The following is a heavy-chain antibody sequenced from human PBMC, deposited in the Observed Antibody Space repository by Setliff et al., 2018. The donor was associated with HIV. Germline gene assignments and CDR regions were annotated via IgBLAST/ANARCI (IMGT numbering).Heavy chain of an antibody. Sequence: GGSLRLSCAASGFTLNIYAMNWVRQAPGKGLEWVSVIGGSGGSTYYADSVKGRFTISRDNSKNTLYLQMNSLRAEDTAVYYCAKGTYSYDSSGPDYWGQGTLVTVSS. CDR1: GFTLNIYA. CDR2: IGGSGGST. CDR3: AKGTYSYDSSGPDY. D-gene: IGHD3-22*01. V-gene: IGHV3-23*01. J-gene: IGHJ4*02.